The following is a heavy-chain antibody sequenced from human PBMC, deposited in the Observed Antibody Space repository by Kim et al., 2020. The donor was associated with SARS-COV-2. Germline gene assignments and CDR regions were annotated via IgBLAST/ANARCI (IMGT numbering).Heavy chain of an antibody. CDR2: ISSSSSYI. CDR3: AREGRVTIFGVVIPKGYYMDV. V-gene: IGHV3-21*01. Sequence: GGSLRLSCAASGFTFSSYSMNWVRQAPGKGLEWVSSISSSSSYIYYADSVKVRFTISRDNAKNSLYLQMNSLRAEDTAVYYCAREGRVTIFGVVIPKGYYMDVWGKGTTVTVSS. D-gene: IGHD3-3*01. J-gene: IGHJ6*03. CDR1: GFTFSSYS.